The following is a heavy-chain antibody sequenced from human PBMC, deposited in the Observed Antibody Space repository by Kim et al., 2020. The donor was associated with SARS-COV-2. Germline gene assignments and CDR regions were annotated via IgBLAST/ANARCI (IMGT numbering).Heavy chain of an antibody. D-gene: IGHD3-22*01. V-gene: IGHV3-33*01. CDR3: ATDDSSGKPGGY. Sequence: GGSLRLSCAASGFTFSNYGMHWVRQAPGKGLEWVAVIRDDGNNKNYADSVKGRFTISRDNSKNTLYLQMNSLRAEDTAVYYCATDDSSGKPGGYWGQGTLVTVSS. J-gene: IGHJ4*02. CDR1: GFTFSNYG. CDR2: IRDDGNNK.